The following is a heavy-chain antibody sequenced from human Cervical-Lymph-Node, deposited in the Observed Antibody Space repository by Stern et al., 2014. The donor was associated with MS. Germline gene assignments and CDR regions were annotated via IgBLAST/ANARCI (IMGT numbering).Heavy chain of an antibody. V-gene: IGHV2-70*01. CDR1: GFSLSTSGMC. CDR2: IDWDDDK. D-gene: IGHD3-16*01. J-gene: IGHJ4*02. Sequence: QVTLRESGPALVKPTQTLTLTCTFSGFSLSTSGMCVSWLRQPPGKALEWLALIDWDDDKYSSTSLKTRLTISKDTSKNHVGPTMTNMDPVDTATYACARTRVGGGHYFDYWGQGTLVTVSS. CDR3: ARTRVGGGHYFDY.